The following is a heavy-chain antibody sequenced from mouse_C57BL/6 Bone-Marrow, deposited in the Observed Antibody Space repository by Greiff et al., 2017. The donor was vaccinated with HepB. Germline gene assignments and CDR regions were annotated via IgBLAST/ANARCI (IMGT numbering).Heavy chain of an antibody. CDR2: IYPGSGST. CDR3: ARQGLRLRGFGYYAMDY. CDR1: GYTFTSYW. D-gene: IGHD2-4*01. J-gene: IGHJ4*01. Sequence: QVQLQQPGAELVKPGASVKMSCKASGYTFTSYWITWVKQRPGQGLEWIGDIYPGSGSTNYNEKFKSKATLTVDTSSSTAYMQLSSLTSEDSAVYYCARQGLRLRGFGYYAMDYWGQGTSVTVSS. V-gene: IGHV1-55*01.